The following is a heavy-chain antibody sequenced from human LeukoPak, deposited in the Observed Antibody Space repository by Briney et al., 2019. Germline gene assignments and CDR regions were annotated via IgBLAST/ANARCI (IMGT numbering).Heavy chain of an antibody. V-gene: IGHV3-11*01. Sequence: GGSLRLSCAASGFAFSDYYMSWIRQAPGKGLEWVSYISSSGSTIYYADSVKGRLTISRDNAKNSLYLQMNSLRAEDTAVYYCVSTTAERYCSGGSCVDFDYWGQGTLVTVSS. J-gene: IGHJ4*02. CDR3: VSTTAERYCSGGSCVDFDY. D-gene: IGHD2-15*01. CDR2: ISSSGSTI. CDR1: GFAFSDYY.